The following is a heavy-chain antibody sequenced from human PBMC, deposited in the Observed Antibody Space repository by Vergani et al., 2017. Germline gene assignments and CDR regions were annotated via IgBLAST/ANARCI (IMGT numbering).Heavy chain of an antibody. V-gene: IGHV1-69*13. CDR2: IIPIFGTA. J-gene: IGHJ4*02. D-gene: IGHD4-23*01. CDR3: ARPFYGGKPLVD. CDR1: GGTFSSYA. Sequence: QVQLVQSGAEVKKPGASVKVSCKASGGTFSSYAISWVRQAPGQGLEWMGGIIPIFGTAHYAQKFQGRVTITADESTSTAYMELSSLRSEDTAVYYCARPFYGGKPLVDWGQGTLVTVSS.